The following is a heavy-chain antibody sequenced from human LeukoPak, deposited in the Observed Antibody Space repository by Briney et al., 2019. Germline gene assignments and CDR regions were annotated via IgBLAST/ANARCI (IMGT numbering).Heavy chain of an antibody. CDR3: ARLLKRGLRNARDDY. CDR1: GGSFSGYY. V-gene: IGHV4-34*01. CDR2: IDHSGST. D-gene: IGHD4-17*01. Sequence: SETLSLTCAVYGGSFSGYYWSWIRQPPGKGLEWIGEIDHSGSTNYNPSLKSRVTISVDTSKNQFSLKLSSVTAADTAVYYCARLLKRGLRNARDDYWGQGTLVTVSS. J-gene: IGHJ4*02.